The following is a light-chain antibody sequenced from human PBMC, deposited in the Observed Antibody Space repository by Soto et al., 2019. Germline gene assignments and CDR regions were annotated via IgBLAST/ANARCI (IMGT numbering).Light chain of an antibody. J-gene: IGKJ1*01. V-gene: IGKV1-39*01. Sequence: DIQMTQSQSSLSASVGDRVTITCRASQSISSYLNWYQQKPGTAPKHLIYAASSLQSGVPARFSGSGSGTDFALTISSLQPEDCAAYYSQQSYSTPAEFGQVTKE. CDR1: QSISSY. CDR3: QQSYSTPAE. CDR2: AAS.